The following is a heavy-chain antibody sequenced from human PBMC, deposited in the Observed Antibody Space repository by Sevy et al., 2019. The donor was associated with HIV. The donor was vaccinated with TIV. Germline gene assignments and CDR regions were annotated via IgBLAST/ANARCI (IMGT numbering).Heavy chain of an antibody. V-gene: IGHV1-18*01. CDR1: GYTFTSYG. Sequence: ASVKVSCKASGYTFTSYGISWVLQSPGQGLEWMGWISAYNGNTNYAQKLQGRVTMTTDTSTSTAYMELRRLRSDDTAVYYCARDIVVVPAAIGLYYYGMDVWGQGTTVTVSS. CDR2: ISAYNGNT. J-gene: IGHJ6*02. D-gene: IGHD2-2*02. CDR3: ARDIVVVPAAIGLYYYGMDV.